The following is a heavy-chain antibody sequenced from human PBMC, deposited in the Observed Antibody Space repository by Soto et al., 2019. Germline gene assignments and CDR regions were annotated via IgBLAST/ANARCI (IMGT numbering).Heavy chain of an antibody. CDR3: TRGPRSTSTGTGAF. CDR1: GFTFIMYW. V-gene: IGHV3-74*01. D-gene: IGHD1-1*01. Sequence: PWGSLRLSCAASGFTFIMYWIRLFRQLPVKWPEWVSRINDDGSSTNYADSVKGRFTISRDNAKNTLYLQMNDLRAEDTAVYYCTRGPRSTSTGTGAFWGQGTLVTVSS. J-gene: IGHJ4*02. CDR2: INDDGSST.